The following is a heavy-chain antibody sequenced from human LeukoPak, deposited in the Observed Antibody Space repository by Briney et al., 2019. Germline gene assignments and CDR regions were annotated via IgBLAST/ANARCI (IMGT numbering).Heavy chain of an antibody. J-gene: IGHJ4*02. CDR2: INHSGST. D-gene: IGHD4-17*01. CDR1: GGSFSGYY. V-gene: IGHV4-34*01. CDR3: ARGMYGDYESY. Sequence: SETLSLTCAVYGGSFSGYYWSWIRQPPGKGLEWIGEINHSGSTNYNPSLKSRVTISADTSKNQFSLKLSSVTAADTAVYYCARGMYGDYESYWGQGTLVTVSS.